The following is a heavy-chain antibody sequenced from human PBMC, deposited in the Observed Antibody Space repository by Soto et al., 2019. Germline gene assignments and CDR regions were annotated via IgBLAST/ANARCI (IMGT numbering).Heavy chain of an antibody. J-gene: IGHJ4*02. V-gene: IGHV4-59*08. CDR3: ARYYFDSSGYFRSLDY. Sequence: SETLSLTCTVSGASISSSYWSWIRQPPGKGLEWIGHIYYSGSTNYNPSLKNRVAISVDTSKNQFSLKLSSVTASDTAVYYCARYYFDSSGYFRSLDYWGQGTLVTVS. CDR2: IYYSGST. D-gene: IGHD3-22*01. CDR1: GASISSSY.